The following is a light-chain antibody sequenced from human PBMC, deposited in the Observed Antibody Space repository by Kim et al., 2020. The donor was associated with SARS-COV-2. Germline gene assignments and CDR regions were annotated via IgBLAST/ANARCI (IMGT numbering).Light chain of an antibody. CDR1: QSVSSSY. Sequence: EIVLTQSPGTLSLSPGERATLSCRASQSVSSSYLAWYEEKPGQAPRLLTYGASSRATGIPDRFSGSGSGTDFTLTISRLEREDFAVYYCQQYGSLPWPFGQGTKVDSK. V-gene: IGKV3-20*01. J-gene: IGKJ1*01. CDR3: QQYGSLPWP. CDR2: GAS.